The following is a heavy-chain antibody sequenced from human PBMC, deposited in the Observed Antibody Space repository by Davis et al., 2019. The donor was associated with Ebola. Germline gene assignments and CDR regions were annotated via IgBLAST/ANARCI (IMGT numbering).Heavy chain of an antibody. CDR1: GFIFGSYA. CDR2: ISVRSIT. CDR3: AKVHPPTTVTTGWFDP. D-gene: IGHD4-17*01. V-gene: IGHV3-23*01. J-gene: IGHJ5*02. Sequence: GESLKISCAASGFIFGSYAMSWVRQAPGKGLEWVSSISVRSITYHADSVKGRFTISRDNSKNTLYLQMNSLRAEDTAVYYCAKVHPPTTVTTGWFDPWGQGTLVTVSS.